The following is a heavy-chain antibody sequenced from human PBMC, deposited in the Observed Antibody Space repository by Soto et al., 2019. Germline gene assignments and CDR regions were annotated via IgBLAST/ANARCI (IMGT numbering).Heavy chain of an antibody. V-gene: IGHV3-21*06. Sequence: PXGSLRLSCSAAGFTFTRYSMNWVRQAPGKGLEWVSSISSTTNYIYYGDSMKGRFTISRDNAKNSLYLETNSLRAEDTAVYYCARESEDLTSNFDYWGQGALVTVSS. CDR2: ISSTTNYI. J-gene: IGHJ4*02. CDR3: ARESEDLTSNFDY. CDR1: GFTFTRYS.